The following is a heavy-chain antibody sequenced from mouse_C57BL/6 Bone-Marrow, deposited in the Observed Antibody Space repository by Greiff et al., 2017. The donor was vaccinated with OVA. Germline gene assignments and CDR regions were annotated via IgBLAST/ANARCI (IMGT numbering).Heavy chain of an antibody. V-gene: IGHV1-55*01. CDR2: IYPGSGST. J-gene: IGHJ3*01. CDR1: GYTFTSYW. CDR3: ARSVTTVVPFAY. D-gene: IGHD1-1*01. Sequence: QVHVKQPGAELVKPGASVKMSCKASGYTFTSYWITWVKQRPGQGLEWIGDIYPGSGSTNYNEKFKSKATLTVDTSSSTAYMQLSSLTSEDSAVYYCARSVTTVVPFAYWGQGTLVTVSA.